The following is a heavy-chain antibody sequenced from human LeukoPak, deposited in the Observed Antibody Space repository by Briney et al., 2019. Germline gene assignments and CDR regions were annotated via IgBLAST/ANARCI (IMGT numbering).Heavy chain of an antibody. D-gene: IGHD2-2*01. CDR1: GFTFSRYS. Sequence: PGGSLRLSCAASGFTFSRYSMNWVRQAPGKGLEWVSSISSSSSYIYYADSVKGRFTISRDNAKNSLYLQMNSLRAEDTAVYYCARDPHIVVVPAAIGGWDYYYGMDVWGQGTTVTVSS. CDR3: ARDPHIVVVPAAIGGWDYYYGMDV. J-gene: IGHJ6*02. CDR2: ISSSSSYI. V-gene: IGHV3-21*01.